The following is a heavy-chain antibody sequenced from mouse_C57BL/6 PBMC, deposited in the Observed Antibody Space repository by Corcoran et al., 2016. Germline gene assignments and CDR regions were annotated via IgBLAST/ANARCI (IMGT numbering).Heavy chain of an antibody. D-gene: IGHD1-1*01. CDR3: AREGYYGSRRGYAMDY. CDR1: GYTFTDYY. CDR2: IYPGSGNT. J-gene: IGHJ4*01. Sequence: QVQLKQSGAELVRPGASVKLSCKASGYTFTDYYINWVKQRPGQGLEWIARIYPGSGNTYYNEKFKGKATLTAEKSSSTAYMQLSSLTSEDSAVYFCAREGYYGSRRGYAMDYWGQGTSVTVSS. V-gene: IGHV1-76*01.